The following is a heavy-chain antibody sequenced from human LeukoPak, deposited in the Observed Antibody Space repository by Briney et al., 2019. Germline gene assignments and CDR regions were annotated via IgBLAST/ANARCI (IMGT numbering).Heavy chain of an antibody. CDR3: ARGQHCSGGSCYGYFFDY. J-gene: IGHJ4*02. V-gene: IGHV1-8*01. D-gene: IGHD2-15*01. CDR2: MNPNSGNT. CDR1: GYTFTSYD. Sequence: GASVKVSCKASGYTFTSYDINWVRQATGQGLEWMGWMNPNSGNTAYAQKFQGRVTMTRNTSISTAYMELSSLRSEDTAVYYCARGQHCSGGSCYGYFFDYWGQGTLVTVSS.